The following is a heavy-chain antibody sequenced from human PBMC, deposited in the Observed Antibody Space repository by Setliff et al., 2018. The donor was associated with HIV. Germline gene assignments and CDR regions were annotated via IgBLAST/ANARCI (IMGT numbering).Heavy chain of an antibody. V-gene: IGHV4-4*08. J-gene: IGHJ6*03. D-gene: IGHD7-27*01. CDR2: IYTSGST. CDR3: ARGLTRGGYYYYFYMDV. Sequence: KTSETLSLTCTVSGDSISTYYWSWIRQPPGKGLEWIGYIYTSGSTNYNPSLKSRVTISKDTSKNHFSLKLTSVTAADTAVYYCARGLTRGGYYYYFYMDVWGKGTTVTVSS. CDR1: GDSISTYY.